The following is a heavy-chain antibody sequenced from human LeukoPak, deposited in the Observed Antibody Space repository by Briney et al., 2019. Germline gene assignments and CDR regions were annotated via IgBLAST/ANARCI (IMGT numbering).Heavy chain of an antibody. Sequence: GASVTVSCKASGYTFTSYYMHWVRQAPGQGLEWMGIINPSGGSTSYAQKFQGRVTMTRDMSTSTVYMELSSLRSEDTAVYYCARDYYDSSGYHWFDPWGQGTLVTVSS. V-gene: IGHV1-46*01. D-gene: IGHD3-22*01. CDR2: INPSGGST. CDR1: GYTFTSYY. J-gene: IGHJ5*02. CDR3: ARDYYDSSGYHWFDP.